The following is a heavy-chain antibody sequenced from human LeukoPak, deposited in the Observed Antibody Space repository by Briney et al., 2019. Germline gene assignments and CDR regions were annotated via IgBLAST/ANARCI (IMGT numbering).Heavy chain of an antibody. CDR2: INPNSGGT. V-gene: IGHV1-2*02. J-gene: IGHJ4*02. D-gene: IGHD3-22*01. CDR3: ARTYYDSSGYYYGAPYYFDY. CDR1: GYTFTGYY. Sequence: ASVKVSCKASGYTFTGYYMHWVRQAPGQGLEWMGWINPNSGGTNYAQKFQGRVTMTRDTSISTAYMELSRPRSDDTAVYYCARTYYDSSGYYYGAPYYFDYWGQGTLVTVSS.